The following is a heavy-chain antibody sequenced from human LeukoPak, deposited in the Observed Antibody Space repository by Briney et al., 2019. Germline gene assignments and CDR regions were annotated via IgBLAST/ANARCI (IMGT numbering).Heavy chain of an antibody. J-gene: IGHJ6*03. D-gene: IGHD6-13*01. V-gene: IGHV3-33*08. Sequence: GGSLRLSCAASGFTFSSYSMNWVRQAPGKGLEWVAVIWYDGSKKYYADSVKGRFTISRDDSKNTLYLQMNSLRAEDTAIYYCARHEVDSSSWSNYYYYMDVWGKGTTVTVSS. CDR3: ARHEVDSSSWSNYYYYMDV. CDR2: IWYDGSKK. CDR1: GFTFSSYS.